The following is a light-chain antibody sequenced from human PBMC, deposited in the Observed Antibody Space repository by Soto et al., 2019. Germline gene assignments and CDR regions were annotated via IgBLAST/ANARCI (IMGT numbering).Light chain of an antibody. J-gene: IGKJ4*01. Sequence: DIQLTQSPSFLSASAGDRVTITCRASQGIRSYLAWYQQKPGKAPKLLIYGASTLQSGVPSRFSGSGSGTEFNLTSSLQPEDFATYYCQQLKNYPLTFGRGTKVEIK. CDR3: QQLKNYPLT. CDR2: GAS. CDR1: QGIRSY. V-gene: IGKV1-9*01.